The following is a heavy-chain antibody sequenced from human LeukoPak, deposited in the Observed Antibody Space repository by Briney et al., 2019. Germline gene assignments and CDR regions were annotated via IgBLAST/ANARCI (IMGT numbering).Heavy chain of an antibody. CDR2: ISSSSSYI. Sequence: GGSLRLSCAASGFTFSSYSMNWVRQAPGKGLEWVPSISSSSSYIYYADSVKGRFTISRDNAKNSLYLQMNSLRAEDTAVYYCARGRIAAAGTAVPFGWFDPWGQGTLVTVSS. CDR3: ARGRIAAAGTAVPFGWFDP. J-gene: IGHJ5*02. V-gene: IGHV3-21*01. CDR1: GFTFSSYS. D-gene: IGHD6-13*01.